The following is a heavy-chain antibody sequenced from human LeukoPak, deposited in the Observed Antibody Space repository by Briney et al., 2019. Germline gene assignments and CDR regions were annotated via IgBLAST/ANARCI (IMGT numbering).Heavy chain of an antibody. D-gene: IGHD2-8*02. V-gene: IGHV3-74*01. J-gene: IGHJ4*02. Sequence: GGSLRLSCAASGFTFSGYWMHWVRQAPGKGLVWVSGISSDGTDTNYADSVKVRFTISRDNAKNTLYLQMNSLRADDTAVYYCVGDILVMGYWGQGTPVTVSS. CDR2: ISSDGTDT. CDR1: GFTFSGYW. CDR3: VGDILVMGY.